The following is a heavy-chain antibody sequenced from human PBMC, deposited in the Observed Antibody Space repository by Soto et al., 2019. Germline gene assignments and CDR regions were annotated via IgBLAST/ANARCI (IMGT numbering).Heavy chain of an antibody. CDR1: GFTFSNAW. V-gene: IGHV3-15*01. CDR3: TTETWPQLDPRY. CDR2: IKSKTDGGTT. D-gene: IGHD1-1*01. J-gene: IGHJ4*02. Sequence: GGSLRLSCAASGFTFSNAWMSWVRQAPGKGLEWVGRIKSKTDGGTTDYAAPVKGRFTISRDDSKNTLYLQMNSLKTEDTAVYYCTTETWPQLDPRYWGQGTLVTVSS.